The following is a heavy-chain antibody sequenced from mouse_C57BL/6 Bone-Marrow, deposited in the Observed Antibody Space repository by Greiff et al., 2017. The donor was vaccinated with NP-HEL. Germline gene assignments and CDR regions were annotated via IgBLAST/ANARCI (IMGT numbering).Heavy chain of an antibody. Sequence: EVQVVESGGGLVKPGGSLKLSCAASGFTFSSYAMSWVRQTPEKRLEWVATISDGGSYTYYPDNVKGRFTLSRDNAKNTLYLQMSHLKSEDTAMYYFARGYYYGSTYWYFDVWGTGTTVTVSS. J-gene: IGHJ1*03. CDR1: GFTFSSYA. V-gene: IGHV5-4*01. CDR2: ISDGGSYT. CDR3: ARGYYYGSTYWYFDV. D-gene: IGHD1-1*01.